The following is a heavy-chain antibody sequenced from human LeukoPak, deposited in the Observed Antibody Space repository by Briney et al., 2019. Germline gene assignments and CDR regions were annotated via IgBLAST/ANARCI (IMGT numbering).Heavy chain of an antibody. CDR3: ARHDGSGSYSGAFDI. Sequence: PSQTLSLTCTVSGGSISSYYWSWTRQPPGKGLEWIGYIYYSGSTNYNPSLKSRVTISVDTSKNQFSLKLSSVTAADTAVYYCARHDGSGSYSGAFDIWGQGTMVTVSS. CDR2: IYYSGST. J-gene: IGHJ3*02. CDR1: GGSISSYY. V-gene: IGHV4-59*08. D-gene: IGHD1-26*01.